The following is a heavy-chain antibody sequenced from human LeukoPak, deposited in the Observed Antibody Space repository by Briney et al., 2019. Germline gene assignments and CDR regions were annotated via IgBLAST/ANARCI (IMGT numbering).Heavy chain of an antibody. CDR2: IKQDGSEK. CDR3: ACLRGPSDY. J-gene: IGHJ4*02. Sequence: GRSLRLSCAASGFTLSNYWMSCVSQAPGKGLEWVVNIKQDGSEKYYVDSVKGRFTISRDNTKNSLYLQMDSLTADDTAVYFCACLRGPSDYWGQGTLVTVSS. D-gene: IGHD4-17*01. V-gene: IGHV3-7*01. CDR1: GFTLSNYW.